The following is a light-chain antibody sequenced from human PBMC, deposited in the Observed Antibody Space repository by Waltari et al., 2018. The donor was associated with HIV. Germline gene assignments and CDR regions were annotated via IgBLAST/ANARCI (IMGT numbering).Light chain of an antibody. CDR3: QQYNNFPPLT. CDR2: DAS. V-gene: IGKV1-33*01. J-gene: IGKJ4*01. Sequence: DIQMNQSPSSLSASVGDRVTITCQASQDIRDSLNWYQQKPGKAPKLLIYDASNLETGFPSRFSGGGSGTSFIFTISSLQPEDSATYYCQQYNNFPPLTFGGGTKVEIK. CDR1: QDIRDS.